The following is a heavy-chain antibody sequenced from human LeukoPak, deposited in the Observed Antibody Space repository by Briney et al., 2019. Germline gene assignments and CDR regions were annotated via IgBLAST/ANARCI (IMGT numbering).Heavy chain of an antibody. V-gene: IGHV3-74*01. CDR2: VDSDGTTT. Sequence: PGGSLRLSCAASGFTFNNFWMQWVRQAPGKGLIWVAGVDSDGTTTRYADSVKGRFTVSRDNTRNTLYLQMHTLRVEDTAVYYCVRGLKPPRDFDYWGQGTLVTVSS. CDR3: VRGLKPPRDFDY. CDR1: GFTFNNFW. J-gene: IGHJ4*02.